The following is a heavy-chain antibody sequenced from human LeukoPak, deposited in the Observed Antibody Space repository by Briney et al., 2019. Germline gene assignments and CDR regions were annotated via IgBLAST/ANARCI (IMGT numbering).Heavy chain of an antibody. CDR2: IIPIFGTA. CDR1: AGTFSSYA. J-gene: IGHJ5*02. Sequence: SVKVSCKASAGTFSSYAISWVRQAPGQGLEWMGRIIPIFGTANYAQKFQGRVTITTDESTSTAYMELSSLRSEDTAVYYCARDLSQRSYGSGSNWFDPWGQGTLVTVSS. D-gene: IGHD3-10*01. V-gene: IGHV1-69*05. CDR3: ARDLSQRSYGSGSNWFDP.